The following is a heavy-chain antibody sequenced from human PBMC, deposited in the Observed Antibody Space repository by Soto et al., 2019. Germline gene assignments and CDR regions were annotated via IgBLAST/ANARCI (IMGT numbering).Heavy chain of an antibody. D-gene: IGHD6-13*01. CDR3: ARSLYSSSWLDYYYYYGMDV. CDR2: IYYSGST. V-gene: IGHV4-39*01. CDR1: GGSISSSSYY. Sequence: SETLSLTCTVPGGSISSSSYYWGWIRQPPGKGLEWIGSIYYSGSTYYNPSLKSRVTISVDTSKNQFSLKLSSVTAADTAVYYCARSLYSSSWLDYYYYYGMDVWGQGTTVTVSS. J-gene: IGHJ6*02.